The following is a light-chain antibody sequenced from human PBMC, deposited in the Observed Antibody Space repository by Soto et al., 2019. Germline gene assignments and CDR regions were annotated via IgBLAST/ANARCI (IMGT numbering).Light chain of an antibody. Sequence: EIMSTQSPATVSLSPGERASLSCRASQSVSNYLAWYQQKPGQAPRLLIYDASNRATDIPARFSGSGSGTDFTLTISSLELEDFAVYYCQQRSNWPPFTFGQGTRLEIK. CDR3: QQRSNWPPFT. CDR1: QSVSNY. V-gene: IGKV3-11*01. J-gene: IGKJ5*01. CDR2: DAS.